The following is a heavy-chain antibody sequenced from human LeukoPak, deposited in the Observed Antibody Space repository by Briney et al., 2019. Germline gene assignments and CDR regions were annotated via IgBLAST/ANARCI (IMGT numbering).Heavy chain of an antibody. CDR2: IIPIFGTA. D-gene: IGHD2-15*01. Sequence: ASVKVSCKASGGTFSSYAISWVRQAPGQGLEWMGGIIPIFGTANYAQKFQGRVTITADKSTSTAYMELSSLRSEDTAVYYCACYPGYCSGGSCSRAFDIWGQGTMVTVSS. CDR3: ACYPGYCSGGSCSRAFDI. J-gene: IGHJ3*02. V-gene: IGHV1-69*06. CDR1: GGTFSSYA.